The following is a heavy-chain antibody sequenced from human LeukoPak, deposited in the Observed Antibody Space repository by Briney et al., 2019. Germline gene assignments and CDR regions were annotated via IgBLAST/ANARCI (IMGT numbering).Heavy chain of an antibody. CDR2: MNTNTGNP. CDR1: GYTFTSYA. J-gene: IGHJ4*02. V-gene: IGHV7-4-1*02. CDR3: ARDREIAAAGSCFDY. Sequence: ASVKVSCKASGYTFTSYAMNWVRQATGQGLEWMGWMNTNTGNPTYAQGFTGRFVFSLDTSVSTAYLQISSLKAEDTAVYYCARDREIAAAGSCFDYWGQGTLVAVSS. D-gene: IGHD6-13*01.